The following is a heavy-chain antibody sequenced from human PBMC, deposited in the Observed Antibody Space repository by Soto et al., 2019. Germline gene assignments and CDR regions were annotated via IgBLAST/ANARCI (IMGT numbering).Heavy chain of an antibody. CDR2: VSDDGGNK. V-gene: IGHV3-30-3*01. CDR3: ARGSYGDYVDY. D-gene: IGHD4-17*01. J-gene: IGHJ4*02. Sequence: GGSLRLSCAASGFAFSNYALHWVRQAPGKGLEWVAVVSDDGGNKYYADSVKGRFTISRDNSKNTLYLQVYSLRVEDTAVYYCARGSYGDYVDYWGQGILVTVSS. CDR1: GFAFSNYA.